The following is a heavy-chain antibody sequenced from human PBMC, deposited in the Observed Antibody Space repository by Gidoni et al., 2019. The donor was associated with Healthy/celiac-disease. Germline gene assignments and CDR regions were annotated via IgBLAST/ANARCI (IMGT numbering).Heavy chain of an antibody. D-gene: IGHD6-6*01. CDR2: ISYDGSNK. Sequence: QVQLVESGGGVVQPGRSLRLSCAASGFTFSSYGMHWVRQAPGQGLEWVAVISYDGSNKYYADSVKGRFTISRDNSKNTLYLQMNSLRAEDTAVYYCAKDALRIAALLDYWGQGTLVTVSS. V-gene: IGHV3-30*18. J-gene: IGHJ4*02. CDR1: GFTFSSYG. CDR3: AKDALRIAALLDY.